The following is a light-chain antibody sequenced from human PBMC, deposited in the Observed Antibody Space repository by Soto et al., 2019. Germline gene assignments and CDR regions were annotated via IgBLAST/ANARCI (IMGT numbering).Light chain of an antibody. J-gene: IGLJ2*01. CDR3: ATWDDSLPAV. CDR2: KNN. Sequence: QSVLTQPPSTSGTPGQRVTISCSGSTSNIGSNYVYWYQQFPGTAPKVLIYKNNERPSGVPERFSGSKSGTSASLAISGLRSEDEADYYCATWDDSLPAVFGGGTKLTVL. V-gene: IGLV1-47*01. CDR1: TSNIGSNY.